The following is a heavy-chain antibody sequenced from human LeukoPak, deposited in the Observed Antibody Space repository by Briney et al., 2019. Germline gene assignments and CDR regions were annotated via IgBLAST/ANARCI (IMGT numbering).Heavy chain of an antibody. V-gene: IGHV1-69*05. Sequence: ASVKVSCKASGGTFSSYAISWVRQAPGQGLEWMGGIIPIFGTANYAQKFQGRVTITTDESTSTAYMELSSLRSEDTAVYYCARVVPAAIWANWFDPWGQGTLVTVSS. CDR2: IIPIFGTA. CDR1: GGTFSSYA. J-gene: IGHJ5*02. CDR3: ARVVPAAIWANWFDP. D-gene: IGHD2-2*02.